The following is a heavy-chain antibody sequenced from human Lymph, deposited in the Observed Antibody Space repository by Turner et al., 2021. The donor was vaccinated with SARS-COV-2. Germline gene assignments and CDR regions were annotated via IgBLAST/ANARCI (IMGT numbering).Heavy chain of an antibody. V-gene: IGHV4-59*08. CDR2: IHYSGST. Sequence: QVQLQESGPGLVRPAETLSLTCTVSGGSLSSYYWSWIRQPPGKGLEWLGFIHYSGSTNYNLSLKSRVTISGDTYKNQFSLKLSSVTAADTAVYYCARHGFSGWYGGGMDVWGQGTTVTVSS. CDR1: GGSLSSYY. CDR3: ARHGFSGWYGGGMDV. D-gene: IGHD6-19*01. J-gene: IGHJ6*02.